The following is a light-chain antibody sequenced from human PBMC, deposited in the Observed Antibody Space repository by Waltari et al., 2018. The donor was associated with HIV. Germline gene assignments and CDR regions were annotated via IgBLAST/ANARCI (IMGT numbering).Light chain of an antibody. J-gene: IGLJ3*02. CDR3: CSYAGTYTYVL. CDR1: SSDVGGSDS. CDR2: AGI. Sequence: QSALTQPRSVSGSPGQSVTISCTGTSSDVGGSDSVSWYLQHPGKVPKLIIYAGIKRLSVVPERSPGAKSGNTASLTISGLQTEDEADYFCCSYAGTYTYVLFGGGTKLTVL. V-gene: IGLV2-11*01.